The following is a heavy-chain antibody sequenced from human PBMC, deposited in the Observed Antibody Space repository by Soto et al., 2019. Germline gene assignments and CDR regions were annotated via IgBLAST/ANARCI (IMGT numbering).Heavy chain of an antibody. J-gene: IGHJ6*02. D-gene: IGHD2-15*01. CDR2: IIPIFGTA. CDR3: AREEGGGVAAGGYYYYGMDV. Sequence: QVQLVQSGAEVKKPGSSVKVSCKASGGTFSSYAISWVRQAPGQGLEWMGGIIPIFGTANYAQKFQGRVTITADESTSTAYMELSSLRSEGTAVYYCAREEGGGVAAGGYYYYGMDVWGQGTTVTVSS. V-gene: IGHV1-69*12. CDR1: GGTFSSYA.